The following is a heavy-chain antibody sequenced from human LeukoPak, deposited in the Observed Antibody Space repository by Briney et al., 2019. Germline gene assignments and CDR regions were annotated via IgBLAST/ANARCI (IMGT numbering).Heavy chain of an antibody. V-gene: IGHV3-33*01. CDR2: IWYDGSNK. CDR1: GFTFSSYG. J-gene: IGHJ4*02. CDR3: ARDPGGSGSYLFDY. Sequence: GRSLRLSCAASGFTFSSYGMHWVRQAPGKGLEWVAVIWYDGSNKYYADSVKGRFTISRDNSKNTLYLQMNSLRAEDTAVYYCARDPGGSGSYLFDYWGQGTLVTVSS. D-gene: IGHD3-10*01.